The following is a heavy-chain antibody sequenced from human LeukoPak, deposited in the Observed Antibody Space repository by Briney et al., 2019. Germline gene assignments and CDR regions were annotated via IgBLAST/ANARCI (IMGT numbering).Heavy chain of an antibody. J-gene: IGHJ4*02. CDR3: AKAPSGYGMGTWGYFDS. D-gene: IGHD3-10*01. CDR1: GFTFSSCA. CDR2: IDTNGGST. V-gene: IGHV3-64*04. Sequence: GGSLRLSCPASGFTFSSCAMHWVRQAPGKGLEYVSSIDTNGGSTHYADAVKGGFTISSDNSKNTLFLQVNSLRAEDTAVYYCAKAPSGYGMGTWGYFDSWGQGILVTVSS.